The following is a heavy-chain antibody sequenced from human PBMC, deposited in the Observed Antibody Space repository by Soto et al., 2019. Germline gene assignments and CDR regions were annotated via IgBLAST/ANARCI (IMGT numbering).Heavy chain of an antibody. Sequence: QVQLQESGPGLVRPSQTLSLTCSVSGASISSGDNYWSWIRQSPGKGLEWLGYVYYSGRTDYNPSLNIRLVLSVDTTNHQFSLKLTSVTAADTAVYDCAIENDPYPEYNYGAFDPWGQGTLVTVSS. CDR3: AIENDPYPEYNYGAFDP. CDR2: VYYSGRT. J-gene: IGHJ5*02. D-gene: IGHD3-10*01. V-gene: IGHV4-30-4*01. CDR1: GASISSGDNY.